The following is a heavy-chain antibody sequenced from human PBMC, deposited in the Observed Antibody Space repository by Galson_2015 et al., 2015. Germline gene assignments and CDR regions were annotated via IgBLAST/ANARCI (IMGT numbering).Heavy chain of an antibody. D-gene: IGHD3-10*01. Sequence: SLRLSCAASGFTFSSYGMHWVRQAPGKGLEWVAVIWYDGSNKYYADSVKGRFTISRDNSKNTLYLQMNSLRAEDTAVYYCARVGAVRGHYYYGMDVWDQGTTVTVSS. CDR3: ARVGAVRGHYYYGMDV. CDR1: GFTFSSYG. CDR2: IWYDGSNK. V-gene: IGHV3-33*01. J-gene: IGHJ6*02.